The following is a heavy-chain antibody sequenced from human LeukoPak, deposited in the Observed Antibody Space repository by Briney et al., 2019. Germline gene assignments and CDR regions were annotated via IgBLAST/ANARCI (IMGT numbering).Heavy chain of an antibody. CDR1: GYSISSGYY. J-gene: IGHJ5*02. Sequence: PSETLSLTCTVSGYSISSGYYWGWIRQPPGKGLEWIGTIYHSGSTYYNPSLKSRVTISVDTSMNQFSLNLNSVTAADTAVYYCASGYFSAWSDWFDPWGQGTLVTVSS. V-gene: IGHV4-38-2*02. D-gene: IGHD2-21*01. CDR3: ASGYFSAWSDWFDP. CDR2: IYHSGST.